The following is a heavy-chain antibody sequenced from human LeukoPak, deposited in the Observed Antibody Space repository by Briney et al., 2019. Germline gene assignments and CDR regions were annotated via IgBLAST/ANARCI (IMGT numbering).Heavy chain of an antibody. Sequence: PSETLSLTCTVSGGSISSGDYYWSWIRQPPGKGLEWIGYIYYSGSTNYNPSLKSRVTISVDTSKNQFSLKLSSVTAADTAVYYCARAVTGTEMGHYYYGMDVWGQGTTVTVSS. CDR2: IYYSGST. CDR1: GGSISSGDYY. D-gene: IGHD1-20*01. J-gene: IGHJ6*02. V-gene: IGHV4-61*08. CDR3: ARAVTGTEMGHYYYGMDV.